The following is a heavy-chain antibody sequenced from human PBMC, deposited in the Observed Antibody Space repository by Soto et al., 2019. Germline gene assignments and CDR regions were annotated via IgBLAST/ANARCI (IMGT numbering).Heavy chain of an antibody. V-gene: IGHV4-34*01. CDR3: ARGRAIAARRTNWFDP. D-gene: IGHD6-6*01. CDR2: INHSGST. Sequence: PSETLSLTCAVYGGSFSGYYWSWIRQPPGKGLGWIGEINHSGSTNYNPSLKSRVTISVDTSKNQFSLKLSSVTAADTAVYYCARGRAIAARRTNWFDPWGQGTLVTVSS. CDR1: GGSFSGYY. J-gene: IGHJ5*02.